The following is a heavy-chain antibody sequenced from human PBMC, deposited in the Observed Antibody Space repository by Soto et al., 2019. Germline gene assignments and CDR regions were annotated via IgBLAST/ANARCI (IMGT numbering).Heavy chain of an antibody. CDR1: GFNFDSHT. CDR2: ISSRGGTT. CDR3: AKDDVGSGSARYYGVDV. D-gene: IGHD3-10*01. V-gene: IGHV3-23*01. J-gene: IGHJ6*02. Sequence: EVQLLESGGGLVQPGGSLRLSCAASGFNFDSHTMNWVRQAPGKGLEWVSAISSRGGTTYYVDSVEGRFTISRDNSKNTLYIQMNSLRVEDTAVYYCAKDDVGSGSARYYGVDVWGQGTTVTVS.